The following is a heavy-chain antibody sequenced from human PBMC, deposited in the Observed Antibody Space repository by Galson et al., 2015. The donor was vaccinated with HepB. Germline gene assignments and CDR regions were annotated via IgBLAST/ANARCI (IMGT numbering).Heavy chain of an antibody. D-gene: IGHD3-10*01. J-gene: IGHJ5*02. CDR3: ARDRYYGSGSYATAGNWFDP. CDR2: IWYDGSNK. CDR1: GFTFSSYG. V-gene: IGHV3-33*01. Sequence: SLRLSCAASGFTFSSYGMHWVRQAPGKGLEWVAVIWYDGSNKYYADSVKGRFTISRDNSKNTLYLQMNSLRAEDTAVYYCARDRYYGSGSYATAGNWFDPWGQGTLVTVSS.